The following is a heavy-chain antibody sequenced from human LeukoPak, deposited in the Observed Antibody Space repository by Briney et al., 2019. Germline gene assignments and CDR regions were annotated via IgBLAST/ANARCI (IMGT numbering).Heavy chain of an antibody. CDR1: GGTFSSYA. J-gene: IGHJ4*02. CDR3: ARGITMVRGVPLPSSSYYFDY. V-gene: IGHV1-69*01. Sequence: SVKVSCKACGGTFSSYALSWVRQAPGQELEWMGGIIPIFGTANFSQTFQGSVTITVGEYTSTASIELSSLRSEDTAVYYCARGITMVRGVPLPSSSYYFDYWGQGTLVTVSS. D-gene: IGHD3-10*01. CDR2: IIPIFGTA.